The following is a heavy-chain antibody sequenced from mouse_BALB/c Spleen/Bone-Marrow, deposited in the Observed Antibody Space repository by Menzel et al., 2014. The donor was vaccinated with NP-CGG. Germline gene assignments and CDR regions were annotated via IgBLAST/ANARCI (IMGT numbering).Heavy chain of an antibody. Sequence: EVMLVESGGGLVQPGGSLKLSCATSGFTFXDYYMYWVRQTPEKRLEWVAYISNGGGSTYYPDTVKGRFTISRDNAKNTLYLQMSRLKSEDTAMYHCARRTAYAMDYWGQGTSVTVSS. CDR1: GFTFXDYY. V-gene: IGHV5-12*02. CDR2: ISNGGGST. CDR3: ARRTAYAMDY. J-gene: IGHJ4*01. D-gene: IGHD1-2*01.